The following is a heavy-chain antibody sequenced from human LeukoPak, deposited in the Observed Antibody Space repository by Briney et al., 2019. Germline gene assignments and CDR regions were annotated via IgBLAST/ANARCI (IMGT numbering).Heavy chain of an antibody. CDR3: ARHFYYGSGSNTDYYFDY. V-gene: IGHV5-51*01. Sequence: GESLKISCKGSGYSFTSYWIGWVRQMPGKGLEWMGIIYPGDSDTRYSPSFQGQVTISADKSISTAYLQWSSLKASDTAMHDCARHFYYGSGSNTDYYFDYWGQGTLVTVSS. CDR2: IYPGDSDT. D-gene: IGHD3-10*01. CDR1: GYSFTSYW. J-gene: IGHJ4*02.